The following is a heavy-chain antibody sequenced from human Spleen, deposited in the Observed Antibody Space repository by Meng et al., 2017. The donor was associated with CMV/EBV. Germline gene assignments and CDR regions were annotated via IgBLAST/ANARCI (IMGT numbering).Heavy chain of an antibody. V-gene: IGHV3-21*01. CDR1: GFTFSSYS. CDR2: ISRSNTYI. Sequence: GESLKISCEASGFTFSSYSMNWVRQAPGKGLEWVSSISRSNTYIYYADSVKGRFTISRDNAKNSLYLQMNSLRAEDTAVYYCARRAAAGKGGYYWGQGTLVTVSS. D-gene: IGHD6-13*01. CDR3: ARRAAAGKGGYY. J-gene: IGHJ4*02.